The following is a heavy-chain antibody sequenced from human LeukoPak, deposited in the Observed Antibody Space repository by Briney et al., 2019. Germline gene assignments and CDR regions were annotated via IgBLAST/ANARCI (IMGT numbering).Heavy chain of an antibody. V-gene: IGHV1-18*01. Sequence: ASVKVSCKASGYTFTSYGISWVRQAPGQGLEGMGWISAYNGNKSYAQKLQGRVTMTTDTYTSTAYMELRSLRSDDTAVYYCARDLNTYYDFWSGYLNRFDYWGQGTLVTVSS. D-gene: IGHD3-3*01. CDR2: ISAYNGNK. CDR1: GYTFTSYG. J-gene: IGHJ4*02. CDR3: ARDLNTYYDFWSGYLNRFDY.